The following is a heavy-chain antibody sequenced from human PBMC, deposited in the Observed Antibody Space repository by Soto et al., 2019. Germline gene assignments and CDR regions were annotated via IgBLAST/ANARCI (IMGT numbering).Heavy chain of an antibody. D-gene: IGHD6-25*01. CDR1: GFTFSSYP. V-gene: IGHV3-64D*08. Sequence: EVQLVESGGGLFKPGGSLGLSCSASGFTFSSYPMHWVRKAPGKGLEYVSAISGDGFRTYYADSVKGRFTISRDNSMATLFLQMSSLRAEDTAVYYCVKRGSSIAAIDSWGQGTLVTVSS. J-gene: IGHJ5*01. CDR2: ISGDGFRT. CDR3: VKRGSSIAAIDS.